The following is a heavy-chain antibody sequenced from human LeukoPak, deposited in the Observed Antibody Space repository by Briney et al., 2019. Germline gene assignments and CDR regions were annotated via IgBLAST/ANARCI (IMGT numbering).Heavy chain of an antibody. J-gene: IGHJ4*02. D-gene: IGHD3-10*01. CDR2: ISSSSSTI. V-gene: IGHV3-48*01. CDR1: GFTFSSYS. CDR3: ASLWFGGADY. Sequence: PGGSLRLSCAASGFTFSSYSMNWVRQAPGKGLEWVSSISSSSSTIYYADSVKGRFTISRDNSKNTLYLQMNSLRAEDTAVYYCASLWFGGADYWGQGTLVTVSS.